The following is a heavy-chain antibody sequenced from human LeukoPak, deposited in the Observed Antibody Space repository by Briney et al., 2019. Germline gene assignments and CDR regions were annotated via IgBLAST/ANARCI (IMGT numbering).Heavy chain of an antibody. CDR3: AKTADGLQYFDYFHY. CDR2: IYYSGNT. CDR1: GGSINNYY. Sequence: PSETLSLTCSVSGGSINNYYWSWIRQPPGKGLEWIAYIYYSGNTNYNPSLKSRVTISVDTSKNQFSLRLSSVTAADTAVYYCAKTADGLQYFDYFHYWGQGTLVTVSS. V-gene: IGHV4-59*08. D-gene: IGHD3-9*01. J-gene: IGHJ4*02.